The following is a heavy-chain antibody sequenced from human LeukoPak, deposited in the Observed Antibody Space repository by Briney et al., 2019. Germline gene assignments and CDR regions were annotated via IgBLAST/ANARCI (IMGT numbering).Heavy chain of an antibody. CDR3: ARVTYDFWSATIDY. V-gene: IGHV4-34*01. J-gene: IGHJ4*02. CDR1: GGSFSGYY. D-gene: IGHD3-3*01. CDR2: INHSGST. Sequence: KPSETLSLTCAVYGGSFSGYYWSWIRQPPGKGLEWIGEINHSGSTNYNPSLKSRVTISVDKSKNQFSLKLSSVTAADTAVYYCARVTYDFWSATIDYWGQGTLVTVSS.